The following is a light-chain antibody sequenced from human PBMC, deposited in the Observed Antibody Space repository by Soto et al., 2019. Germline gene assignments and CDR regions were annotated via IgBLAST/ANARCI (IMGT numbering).Light chain of an antibody. J-gene: IGKJ1*01. Sequence: EIVLTQSPGTLSLSPGERATLSCRASQSVSSSYLAWYQQKPGQAPRLLIYGASSRATGITDRFSGSGSGTDFTLTISRLEADDFAVYYCQQYGSSPRTFGQGTKVEIK. V-gene: IGKV3-20*01. CDR2: GAS. CDR3: QQYGSSPRT. CDR1: QSVSSSY.